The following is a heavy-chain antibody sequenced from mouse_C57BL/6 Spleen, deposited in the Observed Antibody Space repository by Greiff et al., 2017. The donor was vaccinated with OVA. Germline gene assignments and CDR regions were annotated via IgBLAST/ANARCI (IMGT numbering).Heavy chain of an antibody. Sequence: EVQGVESGGGLVKPGGSLKLSCAASGFTFSSYAMSWVRQTPEKRLEWVATISDGGSYTYYPDNVKGRFTISRDNAKNNLYLQMSHLKSEDTAMYYCARTITTVVATGYFDVWGTGTTVTVSS. V-gene: IGHV5-4*01. CDR1: GFTFSSYA. CDR2: ISDGGSYT. CDR3: ARTITTVVATGYFDV. D-gene: IGHD1-1*01. J-gene: IGHJ1*03.